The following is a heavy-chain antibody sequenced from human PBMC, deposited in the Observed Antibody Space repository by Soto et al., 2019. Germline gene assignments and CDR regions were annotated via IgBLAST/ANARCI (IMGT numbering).Heavy chain of an antibody. CDR2: ISGSGGST. CDR3: AKVMGYSSGWYDYYYYYGMDV. Sequence: EVQLLESGGGLVQPGGSLRLSCAASGFTFSSYAMSWVRQAPGKGLEWVSAISGSGGSTYYADSVKGRFTISRDNSKNTLYLQMNSLRAEDTAVYYCAKVMGYSSGWYDYYYYYGMDVWGQGTTVTVSS. CDR1: GFTFSSYA. D-gene: IGHD6-19*01. V-gene: IGHV3-23*01. J-gene: IGHJ6*02.